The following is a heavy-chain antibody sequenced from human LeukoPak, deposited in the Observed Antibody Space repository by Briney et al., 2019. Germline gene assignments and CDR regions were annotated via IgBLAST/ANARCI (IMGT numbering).Heavy chain of an antibody. V-gene: IGHV1-18*01. Sequence: ASVKVSCKSPGYTFSNYGVTWVRQAPGQGLEWMGWISIYNGNTKYAQKFQGRITMTTDTSTSTAYMELRRLRFDDTAMYYCARGGSLYHYGMDVWGQGTSVTVSS. CDR1: GYTFSNYG. J-gene: IGHJ6*02. CDR2: ISIYNGNT. CDR3: ARGGSLYHYGMDV. D-gene: IGHD3-16*02.